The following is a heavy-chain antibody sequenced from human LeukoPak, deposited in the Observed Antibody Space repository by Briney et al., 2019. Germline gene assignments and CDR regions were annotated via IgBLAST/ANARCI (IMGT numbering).Heavy chain of an antibody. J-gene: IGHJ4*02. CDR2: VYYSGST. V-gene: IGHV4-59*01. Sequence: SETLSLTCTVSGGSISPYYWSWIRQPPGKGLEWIGYVYYSGSTNYNPSLRSRVTISVDTSKNQFSLQLTSVSAADTAVYFCARGGWSLDYWGQGTLVTVSS. CDR3: ARGGWSLDY. CDR1: GGSISPYY. D-gene: IGHD6-19*01.